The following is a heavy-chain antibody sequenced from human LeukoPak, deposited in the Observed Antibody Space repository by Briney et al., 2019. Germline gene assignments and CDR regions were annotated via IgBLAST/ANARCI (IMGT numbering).Heavy chain of an antibody. CDR2: MYYSGST. D-gene: IGHD3-22*01. Sequence: SETLSHTCTVSGGSISSGDYYWSWIRQPPGKGLEWIAYMYYSGSTYYNPSLKSRVTMSAGTSKNQLSLKLSSVTAADTAVYYCARPYYYDSRIDPWGQGILVTVSS. V-gene: IGHV4-30-4*01. CDR1: GGSISSGDYY. J-gene: IGHJ5*02. CDR3: ARPYYYDSRIDP.